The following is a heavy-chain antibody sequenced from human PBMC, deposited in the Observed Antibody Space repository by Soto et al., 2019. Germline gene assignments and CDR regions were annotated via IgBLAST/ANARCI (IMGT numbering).Heavy chain of an antibody. CDR3: AGYCSSTSCYGAVGGMDV. V-gene: IGHV1-69*02. CDR1: GGTFSSYT. D-gene: IGHD2-2*01. Sequence: QVQLVQSGAEVKKPGSSVKVSCKASGGTFSSYTISWVRQAPGQGLEWMGRIIPILGIANYAQKFQGRVTITADKSTSTDDMELSSLRSEDTAVYYCAGYCSSTSCYGAVGGMDVWGQGTTVTVSS. J-gene: IGHJ6*02. CDR2: IIPILGIA.